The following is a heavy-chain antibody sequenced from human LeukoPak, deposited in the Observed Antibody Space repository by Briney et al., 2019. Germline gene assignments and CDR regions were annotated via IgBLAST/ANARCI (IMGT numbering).Heavy chain of an antibody. CDR1: GFTFSSYV. V-gene: IGHV3-30-3*01. J-gene: IGHJ1*01. Sequence: GGSLRLSCEASGFTFSSYVMHWVRQAPGKELEWVAGTSYDGSNKYYADSVKGRFTISRDNSKNTLYLQMNSLRGEDTAVYFCARDRSQWLTTEYFQHWGQGTLVTVSS. CDR3: ARDRSQWLTTEYFQH. D-gene: IGHD6-19*01. CDR2: TSYDGSNK.